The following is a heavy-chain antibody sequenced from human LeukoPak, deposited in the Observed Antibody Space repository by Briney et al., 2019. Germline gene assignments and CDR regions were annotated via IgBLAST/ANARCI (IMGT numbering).Heavy chain of an antibody. D-gene: IGHD5-24*01. CDR3: AREDHRWLQPQGY. V-gene: IGHV3-11*04. J-gene: IGHJ4*02. CDR2: ISSSGSTI. Sequence: PGGSLRLSCAAPGFPFSDYYMSWIRQAPGKGLEWVSYISSSGSTIYYADSVKGRFTISRDNAKNSLYLQMNSLRAEDTAVYYCAREDHRWLQPQGYWGQGTLVTVSS. CDR1: GFPFSDYY.